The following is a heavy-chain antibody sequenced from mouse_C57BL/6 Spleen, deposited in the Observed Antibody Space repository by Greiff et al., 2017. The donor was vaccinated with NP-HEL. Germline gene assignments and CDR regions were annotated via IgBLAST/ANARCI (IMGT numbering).Heavy chain of an antibody. J-gene: IGHJ4*01. CDR2: IYPSDSET. CDR3: ARDLGLYAMDY. Sequence: QVQLHQPGAELVRPGSSVKLSCKASGYTFTSYWMDWVKQRPGQGLEWIGNIYPSDSETHYNQKFKDKATLTVDKSSSTAYMQLSSLTSEDSAVYYCARDLGLYAMDYWGQGTSVTVSS. CDR1: GYTFTSYW. V-gene: IGHV1-61*01. D-gene: IGHD4-1*01.